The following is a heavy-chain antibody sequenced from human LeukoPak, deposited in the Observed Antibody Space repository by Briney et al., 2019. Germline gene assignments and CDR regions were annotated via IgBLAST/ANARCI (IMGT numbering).Heavy chain of an antibody. CDR3: ASWYCSGGSCPAVGYFQH. D-gene: IGHD2-15*01. CDR1: GFTFSSYW. CDR2: IYRGGNI. V-gene: IGHV3-66*01. Sequence: GGSLRLSCAASGFTFSSYWMSWVRQAPGKGLEWVSVIYRGGNIYYADSVKGRFTISRDNSKNTLYLQMNSLRAEDTALYYCASWYCSGGSCPAVGYFQHWGQGTLVTVSS. J-gene: IGHJ1*01.